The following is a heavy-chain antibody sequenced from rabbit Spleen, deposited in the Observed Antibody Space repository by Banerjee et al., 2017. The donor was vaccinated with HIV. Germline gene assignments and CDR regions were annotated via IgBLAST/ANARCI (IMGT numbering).Heavy chain of an antibody. V-gene: IGHV1S69*01. CDR3: ARPSRTNSWGGSFNI. Sequence: QSVEESGGRLVTPGTPLTLTCTASGFTISNYAMIWVRQAPGEGLEYIGYIDSGGAYYASWAKGRFTSSRTSTTMDLKITRPATEDTATYFCARPSRTNSWGGSFNIWGPGTLVTVS. CDR1: GFTISNYA. CDR2: IDSGGA. J-gene: IGHJ4*02. D-gene: IGHD1-1*01.